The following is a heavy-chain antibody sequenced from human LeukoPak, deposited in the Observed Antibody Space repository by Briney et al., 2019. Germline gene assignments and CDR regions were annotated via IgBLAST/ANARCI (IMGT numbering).Heavy chain of an antibody. CDR2: INHSGST. J-gene: IGHJ4*02. D-gene: IGHD3-22*01. CDR3: ARGRSDYLRYYFDH. V-gene: IGHV4-34*01. Sequence: SETLSLTCAVYGGSFSGYYWSWILQPPGKGLEWIGEINHSGSTNYNPSLKSRVTISVDTSKNRSSLKLSSVTAADTAVYYCARGRSDYLRYYFDHWGQGTLVTVSS. CDR1: GGSFSGYY.